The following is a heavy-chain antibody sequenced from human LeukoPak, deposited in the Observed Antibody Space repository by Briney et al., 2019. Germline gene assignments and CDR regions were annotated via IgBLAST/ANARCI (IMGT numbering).Heavy chain of an antibody. CDR3: ARWDYYGSGGP. V-gene: IGHV4-59*01. Sequence: SETLSLTCTVSGGSISSYYWSWIRQPPGKGLEWIGYIYYSGSTNYNPSLKSRVTISVDTSKNQFSLKLSSVTAADTAVYYCARWDYYGSGGPRGQGTLVTVSS. D-gene: IGHD3-10*01. CDR2: IYYSGST. CDR1: GGSISSYY. J-gene: IGHJ5*02.